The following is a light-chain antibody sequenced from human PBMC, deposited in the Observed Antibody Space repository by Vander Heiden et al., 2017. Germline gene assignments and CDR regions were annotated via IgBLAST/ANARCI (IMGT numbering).Light chain of an antibody. CDR2: DDN. CDR1: SSNIGAGYD. CDR3: QSYDGSLNSWV. Sequence: QSVLTQPPSLSGVPGHSVTISCTGSSSNIGAGYDVHWYQQLPGTAPKLLIYDDNNRPSGVPNRISGSKSVTSASLAITGLQAEDEADYYCQSYDGSLNSWVFGGGTKLTVL. J-gene: IGLJ3*02. V-gene: IGLV1-40*01.